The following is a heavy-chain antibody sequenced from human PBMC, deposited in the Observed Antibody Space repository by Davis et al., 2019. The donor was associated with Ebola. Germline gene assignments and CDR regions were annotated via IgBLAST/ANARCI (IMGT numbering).Heavy chain of an antibody. CDR1: GFTVSSNY. J-gene: IGHJ4*02. D-gene: IGHD1-14*01. Sequence: GGSLRLSCAASGFTVSSNYMSWVRQAPGKGLEWVSVIYSGGSTYYADSVKGRFTISRDNSKNTLYLQMNSLRAEDTAVYYCARGPPGMTYKDLDYWGQGTLVTVSS. V-gene: IGHV3-53*01. CDR2: IYSGGST. CDR3: ARGPPGMTYKDLDY.